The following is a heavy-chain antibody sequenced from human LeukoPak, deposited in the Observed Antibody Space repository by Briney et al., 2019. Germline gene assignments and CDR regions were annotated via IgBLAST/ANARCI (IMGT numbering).Heavy chain of an antibody. V-gene: IGHV3-48*01. D-gene: IGHD1-7*01. J-gene: IGHJ4*02. CDR2: ISSSSVI. CDR1: GFSFSTYS. CDR3: ARAHNWKYGTFDY. Sequence: GGSLRLSCAASGFSFSTYSMNWVRQAPGKGLEWVSYISSSSVIQYADSVKGRFTISRDNAKNSLYLQMNSLRAEDTAVYYCARAHNWKYGTFDYWGQGTLVTVSS.